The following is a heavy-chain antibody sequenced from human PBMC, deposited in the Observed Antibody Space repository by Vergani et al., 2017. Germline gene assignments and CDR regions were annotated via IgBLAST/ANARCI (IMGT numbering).Heavy chain of an antibody. CDR2: IIPIFGTA. V-gene: IGHV1-69*01. D-gene: IGHD5-24*01. J-gene: IGHJ6*03. CDR1: GGTFSSYA. CDR3: ARPCRDGYXVLTNAPHYYYMDV. Sequence: QVQLVQSGAEVKKPGSSVKVSCKASGGTFSSYAISWVRKAPGQGLEWMGGIIPIFGTAKYAQKLQGRVTINADESTSTAYMELSSLRSEDTAVYYWARPCRDGYXVLTNAPHYYYMDVWGKGTTVTVSS.